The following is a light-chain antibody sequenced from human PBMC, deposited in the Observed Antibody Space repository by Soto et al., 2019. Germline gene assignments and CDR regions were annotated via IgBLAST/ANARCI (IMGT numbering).Light chain of an antibody. J-gene: IGKJ5*01. CDR1: QSVSSY. CDR2: DAS. V-gene: IGKV3-11*01. CDR3: QQRSNWPIT. Sequence: EIVLTPSPATLSLSPGERATLSCRASQSVSSYLLWYQQTPGQTPRLLIYDASNRATGIPARFSGSGSETDFTLTISSLEPEDFAVYYCQQRSNWPITFGQGTRLEIK.